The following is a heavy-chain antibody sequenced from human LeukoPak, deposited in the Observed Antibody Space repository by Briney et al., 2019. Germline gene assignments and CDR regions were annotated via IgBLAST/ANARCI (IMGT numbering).Heavy chain of an antibody. D-gene: IGHD1-1*01. CDR3: ARDVGTGRERGYFDY. CDR1: GFTFSSYG. V-gene: IGHV3-30*03. J-gene: IGHJ4*02. CDR2: ISYDGSNK. Sequence: QPGGSLRLSCAASGFTFSSYGMHWVRQAPGKGLEWVAVISYDGSNKYYADSVKGRFTISRDNSKNTLYLQMNSLRAEDTAVYYCARDVGTGRERGYFDYWGQGTLVTVSS.